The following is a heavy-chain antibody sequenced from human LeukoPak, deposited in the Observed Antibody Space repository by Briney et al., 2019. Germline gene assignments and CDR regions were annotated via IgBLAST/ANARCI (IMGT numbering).Heavy chain of an antibody. Sequence: SETLSLTCTVSGGSVSNYYWSWIRQPPGKGLEWIGYIYYSGSTNYNPSLKSRVTISVDTSKNQFSLKLSSVTAADTAVYYCARAGYSSSLFDYWGQGTLVTVSS. CDR3: ARAGYSSSLFDY. V-gene: IGHV4-59*02. D-gene: IGHD6-6*01. CDR2: IYYSGST. J-gene: IGHJ4*02. CDR1: GGSVSNYY.